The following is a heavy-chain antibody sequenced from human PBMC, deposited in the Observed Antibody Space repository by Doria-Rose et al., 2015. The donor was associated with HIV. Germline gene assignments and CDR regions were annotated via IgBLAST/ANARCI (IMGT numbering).Heavy chain of an antibody. V-gene: IGHV2-26*01. CDR3: ARIKSSRWYHKYYFDF. D-gene: IGHD6-13*01. CDR1: GVSLSSPGMG. J-gene: IGHJ4*02. CDR2: IFSDDER. Sequence: TLKESGSVLVKPTETLTLTCTVSGVSLSSPGMGVSWIRQPPGKALEWLANIFSDDERSYKPSLKSRLTISRVAAKSQVVLTITDMDPVDTATYYCARIKSSRWYHKYYFDFWGQGTLVIVSA.